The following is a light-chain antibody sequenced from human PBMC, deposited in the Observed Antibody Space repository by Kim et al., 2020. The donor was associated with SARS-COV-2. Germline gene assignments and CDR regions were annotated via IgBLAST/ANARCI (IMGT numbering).Light chain of an antibody. V-gene: IGKV3-15*01. CDR1: RSVGSN. CDR3: QQYYSWPPGR. J-gene: IGKJ1*01. CDR2: GAS. Sequence: SPEEMASLDCRASRSVGSNLAWYQQKPGPTPSLLIYGASTRATGIPARFSGSGSETEFILTISSLQSDDSAVYYCQQYYSWPPGRFGQGTKVDIK.